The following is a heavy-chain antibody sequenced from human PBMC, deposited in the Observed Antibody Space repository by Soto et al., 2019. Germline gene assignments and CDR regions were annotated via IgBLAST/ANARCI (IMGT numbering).Heavy chain of an antibody. CDR3: LSFWTDS. CDR2: IKEDGSEM. J-gene: IGHJ4*02. V-gene: IGHV3-7*03. CDR1: GFTFSNYW. Sequence: PGESLKISCAASGFTFSNYWMNWVRQAPGKGLEWVANIKEDGSEMNYVDSVKGRFTISRDNAKNSVYLQMNYLRAEDTAVYYCLSFWTDSWGQGTLVTVSS. D-gene: IGHD1-1*01.